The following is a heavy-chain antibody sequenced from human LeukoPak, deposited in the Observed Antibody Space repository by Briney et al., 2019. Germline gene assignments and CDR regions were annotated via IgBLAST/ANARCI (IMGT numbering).Heavy chain of an antibody. D-gene: IGHD1-26*01. CDR2: IIGNDGST. J-gene: IGHJ4*02. Sequence: GGSLRLSCAASGFTFRSYAMSWVRQAPGKGLEWVSTIIGNDGSTYYAGSVKGRFTISRDNSKNTLYLQMNSLRAEDTAVYYCARAPTGSYDYWGQGTLVTVSS. CDR3: ARAPTGSYDY. V-gene: IGHV3-23*01. CDR1: GFTFRSYA.